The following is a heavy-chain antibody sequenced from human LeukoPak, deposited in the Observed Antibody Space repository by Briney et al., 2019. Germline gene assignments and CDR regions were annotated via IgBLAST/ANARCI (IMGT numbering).Heavy chain of an antibody. D-gene: IGHD3-9*01. CDR1: GFTFSDYY. CDR3: ARDRSYYNILTGYYPHHDY. CDR2: ISSGSSYT. V-gene: IGHV3-11*05. Sequence: PGGSLRLSCAASGFTFSDYYMNWIRQAPGKGLEWVSYISSGSSYTNYADSVKGRFTISRDNAKNSLYLQMNSLRAEDTAVYYCARDRSYYNILTGYYPHHDYWGQGTLVTVSS. J-gene: IGHJ4*02.